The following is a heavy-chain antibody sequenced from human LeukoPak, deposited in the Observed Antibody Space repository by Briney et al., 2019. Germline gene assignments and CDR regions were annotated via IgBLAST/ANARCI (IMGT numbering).Heavy chain of an antibody. J-gene: IGHJ5*02. D-gene: IGHD1-7*01. CDR3: AKDAYNWNYGNWFDP. Sequence: YDGSNKYYADSVKGRFTISRDNSKNTLYLQMNSLRAEDTAVYYCAKDAYNWNYGNWFDPWGQGTLVTVSS. V-gene: IGHV3-30*18. CDR2: YDGSNK.